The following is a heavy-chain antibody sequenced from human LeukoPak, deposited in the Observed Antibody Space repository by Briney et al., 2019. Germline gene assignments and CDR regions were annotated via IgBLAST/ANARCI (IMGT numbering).Heavy chain of an antibody. CDR1: GGSFSGYY. V-gene: IGHV4-34*01. D-gene: IGHD6-19*01. CDR3: ARASVAASGYYFDY. Sequence: SETLSLTCAVYGGSFSGYYWSWIRQPPGKGLEWIGYIYHSGSTYSDPSLRSRVTISVDRSKNQFSLKLSSVTAADTAVYYCARASVAASGYYFDYWGQGTLVTVSS. J-gene: IGHJ4*02. CDR2: IYHSGST.